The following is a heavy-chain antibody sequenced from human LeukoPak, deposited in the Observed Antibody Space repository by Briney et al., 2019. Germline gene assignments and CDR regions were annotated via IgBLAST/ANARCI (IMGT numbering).Heavy chain of an antibody. J-gene: IGHJ4*02. V-gene: IGHV3-30*02. D-gene: IGHD6-13*01. CDR2: IRYDGSNK. Sequence: PGGSLRLSCAASGFTFSSYGMHWVRQAPGKGLEWVAFIRYDGSNKYYANSVKGRFTISRDNSKNTLYLQMNSLRAEDTAVYYCARHRTSLAAAIRGIIAAAGTVGDYWGQGTLVTVSS. CDR1: GFTFSSYG. CDR3: ARHRTSLAAAIRGIIAAAGTVGDY.